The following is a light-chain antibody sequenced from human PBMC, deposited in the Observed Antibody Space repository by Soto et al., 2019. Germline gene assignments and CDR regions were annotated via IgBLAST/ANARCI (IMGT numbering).Light chain of an antibody. V-gene: IGLV3-1*01. CDR3: QAWDSSTAI. J-gene: IGLJ2*01. CDR1: KLGDKY. CDR2: EDN. Sequence: SSELTQPPSVSVSPGQTASITCSGDKLGDKYACWYQQKPGQSPVMVIYEDNKRPSGIPERFSGSNSGNTATLTISGTQAMDEADSYCQAWDSSTAIFGGGTKLTVL.